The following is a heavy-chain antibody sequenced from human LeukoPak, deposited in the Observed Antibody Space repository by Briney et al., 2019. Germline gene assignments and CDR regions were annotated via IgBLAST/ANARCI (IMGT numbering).Heavy chain of an antibody. CDR3: SNGIYDRSY. J-gene: IGHJ4*02. V-gene: IGHV3-7*01. D-gene: IGHD2/OR15-2a*01. CDR2: IMQDGSEK. CDR1: GFTFSTHW. Sequence: GGSLRLSCAATGFTFSTHWMTWVRQAPGKGLEWVANIMQDGSEKNYVDSVRGRFTISRDNARNSLYLQMNSLRAEDTAVYYCSNGIYDRSYWGRGTLVTVSS.